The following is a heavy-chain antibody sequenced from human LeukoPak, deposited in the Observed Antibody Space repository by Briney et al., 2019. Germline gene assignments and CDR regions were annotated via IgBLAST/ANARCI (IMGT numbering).Heavy chain of an antibody. CDR3: ARAPFNSPFDY. CDR2: INPSGGST. V-gene: IGHV1-46*01. Sequence: GASVKVSCXASGYTFTSYYMHWVRQAPGQGLEWMGIINPSGGSTSYAQKFQGRVTMTRDTSTITVYMELSSLRAEDTAVYYCARAPFNSPFDYWGQGTLVTVSS. D-gene: IGHD2-21*01. J-gene: IGHJ4*02. CDR1: GYTFTSYY.